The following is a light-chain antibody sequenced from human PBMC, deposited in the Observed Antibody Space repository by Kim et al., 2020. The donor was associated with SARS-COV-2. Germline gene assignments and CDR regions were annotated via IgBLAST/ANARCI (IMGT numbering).Light chain of an antibody. V-gene: IGLV6-57*03. CDR2: EDN. J-gene: IGLJ2*01. CDR3: QSYDSSNVV. CDR1: RSSIASNH. Sequence: GKTVTISSTRSRSSIASNHGQWCQQHPGSAPTTVIYEDNKRPSGVPDRFSGSIDSSTNAASLTISGLKTEDEADYYCQSYDSSNVVFGGGTQRTIL.